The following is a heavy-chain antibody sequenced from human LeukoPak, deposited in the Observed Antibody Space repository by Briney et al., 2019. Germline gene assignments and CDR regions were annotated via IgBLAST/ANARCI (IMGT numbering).Heavy chain of an antibody. J-gene: IGHJ4*02. D-gene: IGHD3-10*02. CDR1: GGTFSSYA. V-gene: IGHV1-69*05. CDR2: IIPIFGTA. CDR3: ARNVVHMYYFDY. Sequence: GASVKVSCKASGGTFSSYAISWVRQAPGQGLEWMGGIIPIFGTANYAQKFQGRVTITTDESTSTAYMELSSLRSEDTAVYYCARNVVHMYYFDYWGQGTLVPVSS.